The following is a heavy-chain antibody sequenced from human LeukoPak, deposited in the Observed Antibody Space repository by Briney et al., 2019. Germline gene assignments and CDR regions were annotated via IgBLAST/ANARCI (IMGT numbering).Heavy chain of an antibody. CDR2: IYHSGST. J-gene: IGHJ4*02. D-gene: IGHD3-22*01. V-gene: IGHV4-30-2*01. Sequence: NPSETLSLTCAVSGGSISSGGYSWSWIRQPPGKGLEWIGYIYHSGSTYYNPSLKSRVTISVDRSKNQFSLKLSSVTAADTAVYYCARANYYDSSGYSLHFDYWGQGTLVTVSS. CDR3: ARANYYDSSGYSLHFDY. CDR1: GGSISSGGYS.